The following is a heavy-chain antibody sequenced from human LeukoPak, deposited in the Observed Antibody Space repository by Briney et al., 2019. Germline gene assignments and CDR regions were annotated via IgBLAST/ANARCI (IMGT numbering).Heavy chain of an antibody. Sequence: ASVKVSCKASGYTFTGYYMHWVRQAPGQGLEWMGWINPNSGGTNYAQKFQGRVTMTRDTSTSTVYMELSSLRSEDTAVYYCARLVSYYFDYWGQGTLVTVSS. J-gene: IGHJ4*02. CDR1: GYTFTGYY. V-gene: IGHV1-2*02. D-gene: IGHD3-10*01. CDR2: INPNSGGT. CDR3: ARLVSYYFDY.